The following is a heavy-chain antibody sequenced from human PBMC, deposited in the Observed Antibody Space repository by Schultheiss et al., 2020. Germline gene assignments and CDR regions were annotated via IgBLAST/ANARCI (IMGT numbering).Heavy chain of an antibody. V-gene: IGHV3-53*05. CDR3: ATTYGSGSYEYYYGMDV. Sequence: GESLKISCAASGFTVSTNYMSWVRQAPGKGLEWVSVLHSGGSTYYADSVKGRFTISRDNSKNTLYLQMNSLRAEDTAVYYCATTYGSGSYEYYYGMDVWGQGTTVTVSS. CDR1: GFTVSTNY. D-gene: IGHD3-10*01. CDR2: LHSGGST. J-gene: IGHJ6*02.